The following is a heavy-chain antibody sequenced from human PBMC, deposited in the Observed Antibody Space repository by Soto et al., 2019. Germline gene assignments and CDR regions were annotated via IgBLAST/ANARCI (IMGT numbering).Heavy chain of an antibody. D-gene: IGHD3-16*01. Sequence: QVQLQESGPGLVKPSRTLSLTCTVSVGSISSGGYCWSWFRNHPGEGLEWFGFMYNSGSTSYNPSLKSRATISVDTSTNQFSLNLRSVTAADTAVYYCARGGDTTKVDYWGQGTLVTVSS. J-gene: IGHJ4*02. CDR1: VGSISSGGYC. CDR2: MYNSGST. V-gene: IGHV4-31*03. CDR3: ARGGDTTKVDY.